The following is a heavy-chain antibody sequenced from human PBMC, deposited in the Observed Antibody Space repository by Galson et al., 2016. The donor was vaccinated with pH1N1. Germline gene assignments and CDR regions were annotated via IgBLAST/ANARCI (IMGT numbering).Heavy chain of an antibody. CDR3: ARTLWFGELGNWFDP. D-gene: IGHD3-10*01. V-gene: IGHV4-4*07. J-gene: IGHJ5*02. CDR1: GGSISSNY. CDR2: FYTSGST. Sequence: ETLSLTCTVSGGSISSNYWSWIRQPAGKGLEWIGRFYTSGSTNHNPSLKSRVTMSVDTSKNQFSLKLSSVTAAATAGYYCARTLWFGELGNWFDPWGQGTLVTVSS.